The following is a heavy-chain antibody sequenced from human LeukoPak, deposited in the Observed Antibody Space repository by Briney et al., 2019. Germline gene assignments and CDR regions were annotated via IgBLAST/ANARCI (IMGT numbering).Heavy chain of an antibody. Sequence: PSETLSLTCTISGGSINSYYWSWIRQPPGKGLEWIGYIYYSGSTNYNPSLKSRVTISIDTSMNQFSLKLSSVTAADTAVYYCARVGKGSGNFDYWGQGTLVTVSS. V-gene: IGHV4-59*12. J-gene: IGHJ4*02. CDR2: IYYSGST. CDR3: ARVGKGSGNFDY. D-gene: IGHD2-15*01. CDR1: GGSINSYY.